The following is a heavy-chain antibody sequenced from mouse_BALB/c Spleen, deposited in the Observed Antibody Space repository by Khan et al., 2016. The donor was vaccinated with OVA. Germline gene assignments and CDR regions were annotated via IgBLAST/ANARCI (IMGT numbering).Heavy chain of an antibody. D-gene: IGHD1-1*01. CDR2: ISTGGSYT. CDR1: GFTFGTYG. CDR3: ARLAYYYDSEGFAY. Sequence: EVKLVESGGDLVKPGGSLKLSCAASGFTFGTYGMSWVRQTPDKRLEWVATISTGGSYTYYPDSVKGRFTISRDNAKNTLYLQMSSLESEDTAMFYCARLAYYYDSEGFAYWGQGTLVTVSA. V-gene: IGHV5-6*01. J-gene: IGHJ3*01.